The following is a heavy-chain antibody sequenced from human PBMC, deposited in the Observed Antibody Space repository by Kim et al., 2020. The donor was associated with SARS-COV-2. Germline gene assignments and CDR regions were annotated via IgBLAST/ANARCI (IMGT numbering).Heavy chain of an antibody. CDR1: GGSISSYY. CDR3: ARDQRAYSSGWTLRWYFDL. Sequence: SETLSLTCTVSGGSISSYYWSWIRQPAGKGLEWIGRIYTSGSTNYNPSLKSRVTMSVDTSKNQFSLKLSSVTAADTAVYYCARDQRAYSSGWTLRWYFDLWGRGTLVTVSS. D-gene: IGHD6-19*01. V-gene: IGHV4-4*07. J-gene: IGHJ2*01. CDR2: IYTSGST.